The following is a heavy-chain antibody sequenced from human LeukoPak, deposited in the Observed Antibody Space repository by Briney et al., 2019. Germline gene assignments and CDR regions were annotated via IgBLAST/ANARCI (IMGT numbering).Heavy chain of an antibody. CDR2: IYYSGST. CDR1: GGSISSSSYY. J-gene: IGHJ4*02. V-gene: IGHV4-39*07. Sequence: SETLSLTCTVSGGSISSSSYYWGWIRQPPGKGLEWIGSIYYSGSTYYNPSLKSRVTISVDTSKNQFSLKLSSVTAADTAVYYCARTPRKGFGDHWGQGTLVTVSS. D-gene: IGHD3-10*01. CDR3: ARTPRKGFGDH.